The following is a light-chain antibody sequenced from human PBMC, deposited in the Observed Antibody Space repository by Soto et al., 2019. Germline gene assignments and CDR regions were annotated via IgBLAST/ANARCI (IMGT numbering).Light chain of an antibody. CDR1: QSVSSN. CDR2: GAS. J-gene: IGKJ1*01. Sequence: EIVMTQSPATLSVSPGERATLSCRASQSVSSNLAWYQQKPGQAPRLLIYGASTRATGIPARFSGSGSGTEFPLTIRSLQSEDFAVYYCQQYNSWPPWTFGQGTKVEIK. V-gene: IGKV3-15*01. CDR3: QQYNSWPPWT.